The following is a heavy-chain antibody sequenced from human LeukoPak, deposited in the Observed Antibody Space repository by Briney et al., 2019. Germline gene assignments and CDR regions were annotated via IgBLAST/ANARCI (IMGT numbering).Heavy chain of an antibody. J-gene: IGHJ6*03. D-gene: IGHD3-3*01. CDR3: ARGYPFWSGYSHHYYYYYMDV. V-gene: IGHV4-34*01. Sequence: SETLSLTCAVYGGSFSGYYWSWIRQPPGKGLEWIGEINHSGSTNYNPSLKSRVTISVDTSKNQFSLKLSSVTAADTAVYYCARGYPFWSGYSHHYYYYYMDVWGKGTTVTVSS. CDR2: INHSGST. CDR1: GGSFSGYY.